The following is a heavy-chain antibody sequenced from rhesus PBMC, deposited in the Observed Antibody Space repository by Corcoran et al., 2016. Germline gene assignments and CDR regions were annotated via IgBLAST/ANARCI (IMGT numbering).Heavy chain of an antibody. CDR2: IYWDDDK. V-gene: IGHV2-174*01. CDR1: GFSISTSGMG. J-gene: IGHJ3*01. Sequence: QVTLKESGPALVKPTQTLTLTCTFSGFSISTSGMGVGWIRQPPGQALEWLALIYWDDDKYYSTSLKSRLTNSKDTSKNQVVLTMTNMDPVDTATYYCARMVSAAGTGDAFDFWGQGLRVTVSS. CDR3: ARMVSAAGTGDAFDF. D-gene: IGHD6-31*01.